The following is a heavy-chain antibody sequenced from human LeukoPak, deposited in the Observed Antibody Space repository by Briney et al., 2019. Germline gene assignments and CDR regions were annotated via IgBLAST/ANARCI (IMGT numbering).Heavy chain of an antibody. CDR2: IYTSGTT. V-gene: IGHV4-61*02. CDR3: ARVSGRDYYFDY. J-gene: IGHJ4*02. CDR1: GGSISSGSYY. D-gene: IGHD3-3*02. Sequence: PSETLSLTCTVSGGSISSGSYYWSWIRQPAGKGLEWIGRIYTSGTTNYNPSPKSRVTISVDTSKNQFSLKLSSVTAADTAVYYCARVSGRDYYFDYWGQGTLVTVSS.